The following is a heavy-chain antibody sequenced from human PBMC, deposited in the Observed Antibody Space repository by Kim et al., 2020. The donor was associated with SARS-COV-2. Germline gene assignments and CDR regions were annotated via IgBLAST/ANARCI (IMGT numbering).Heavy chain of an antibody. D-gene: IGHD3-10*01. J-gene: IGHJ6*02. V-gene: IGHV5-10-1*01. CDR1: GYSFTSYW. Sequence: GESLKISCKGSGYSFTSYWISWVRQMPGKGLEWMGRIDPSDSYTNYSPSFQGHVTISADKSISTAYLQWSSLKASDTAMYYCARHRDDYYGSGSYYKFHYYYGMDVWGQGTTVTVSS. CDR2: IDPSDSYT. CDR3: ARHRDDYYGSGSYYKFHYYYGMDV.